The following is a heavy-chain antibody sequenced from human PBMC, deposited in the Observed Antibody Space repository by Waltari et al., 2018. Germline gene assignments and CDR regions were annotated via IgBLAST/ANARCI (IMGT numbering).Heavy chain of an antibody. J-gene: IGHJ1*01. CDR3: ARRVVAATDGAEYFQH. CDR1: GGTFSSYA. Sequence: QVQLVQSGAEVKKPGSSVKVSCKASGGTFSSYAISWVRQAHGQGLEWMGGIIPIFGTANDAQKFQGRVTITADESTSTAYMELSSLRSEYTAVYYCARRVVAATDGAEYFQHWGQGTLVTVSS. D-gene: IGHD2-15*01. V-gene: IGHV1-69*01. CDR2: IIPIFGTA.